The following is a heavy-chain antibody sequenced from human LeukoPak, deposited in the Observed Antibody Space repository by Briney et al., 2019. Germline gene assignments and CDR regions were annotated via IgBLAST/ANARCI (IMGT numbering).Heavy chain of an antibody. CDR2: IYTADSDP. CDR1: GYSFTDYW. CDR3: ARRHLGYNDY. J-gene: IGHJ4*02. Sequence: GASLKISCKGSGYSFTDYWIGWVRPMPGKGLEWMGVIYTADSDPKYSPSFQGQVTISVDKSISTAYLQWSSLKASDTAMYYCARRHLGYNDYWGQGTLVTVSS. V-gene: IGHV5-51*01. D-gene: IGHD5-24*01.